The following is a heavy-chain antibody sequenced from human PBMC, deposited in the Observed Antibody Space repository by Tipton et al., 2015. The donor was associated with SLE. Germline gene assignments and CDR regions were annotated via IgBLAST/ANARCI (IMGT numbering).Heavy chain of an antibody. J-gene: IGHJ4*02. Sequence: GLVKPSGTLSLTCAVSGGSISRINWWSWVRQPPGKGLEWIGEINHSGSTYYNPSLKSRVTISVDTSKNQFSLKLNSVTAADTAVYYCARHGGHIVVVIGPLDSWGQGTLVTVSS. CDR2: INHSGST. CDR3: ARHGGHIVVVIGPLDS. D-gene: IGHD2-21*01. CDR1: GGSISRINW. V-gene: IGHV4-4*02.